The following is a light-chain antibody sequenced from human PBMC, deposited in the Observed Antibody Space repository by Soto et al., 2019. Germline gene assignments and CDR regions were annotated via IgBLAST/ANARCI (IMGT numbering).Light chain of an antibody. CDR1: QSVSNNY. CDR2: GAS. J-gene: IGKJ4*01. V-gene: IGKV3D-20*02. Sequence: EILLTQSPGTLSLSPGERATLSCRASQSVSNNYLAWYQQKPGQAPRLLIYGASNRDTGIPDRFSGSGSGTDFTLTISRLEPEDFEVYYCQQRSNWPLTFGGGTKVDIK. CDR3: QQRSNWPLT.